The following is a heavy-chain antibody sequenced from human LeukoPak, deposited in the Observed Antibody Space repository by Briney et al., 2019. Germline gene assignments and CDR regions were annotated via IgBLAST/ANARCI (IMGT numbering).Heavy chain of an antibody. V-gene: IGHV1-24*01. Sequence: ASVKVSCKVSGYTLTELSMHWVRQAPGKGLEWMGGFDPEDGETIYAQKFQGRVTMTEDTSTDTAYMELSSLRSEDTAVYYCATRLSSPALEWLLGAHRIPWFDPWGQGTLVTVFS. J-gene: IGHJ5*02. CDR1: GYTLTELS. CDR3: ATRLSSPALEWLLGAHRIPWFDP. D-gene: IGHD3-3*01. CDR2: FDPEDGET.